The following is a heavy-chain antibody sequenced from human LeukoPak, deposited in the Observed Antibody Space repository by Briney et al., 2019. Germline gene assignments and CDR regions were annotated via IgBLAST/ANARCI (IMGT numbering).Heavy chain of an antibody. V-gene: IGHV3-33*08. J-gene: IGHJ5*02. CDR2: IWFDGINT. CDR1: GFTFTSYW. D-gene: IGHD2-15*01. CDR3: VRDYCSGGSCYESKWFDP. Sequence: HPGGSLRLSCAASGFTFTSYWMHWMRQAPGKGLEWVAVIWFDGINTNHADSVKGRFTVSRDNSKNTLFLQMNSLRAEDTAVYFCVRDYCSGGSCYESKWFDPWGQGTLVTVSS.